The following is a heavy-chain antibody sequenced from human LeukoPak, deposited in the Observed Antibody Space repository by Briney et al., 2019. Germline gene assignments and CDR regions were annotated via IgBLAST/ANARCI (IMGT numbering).Heavy chain of an antibody. CDR3: ARGRVVVAAMDNRFGP. D-gene: IGHD2-15*01. CDR2: INPSGGST. J-gene: IGHJ5*02. Sequence: ASVKVSCKASGGTFSSYAISWVRQAPGQGLEWMGIINPSGGSTSYAQKFQGRVTMTRNTSISTAYMELSSLRSEDTAVYYCARGRVVVAAMDNRFGPWGQGTLVTVSS. CDR1: GGTFSSYA. V-gene: IGHV1-8*02.